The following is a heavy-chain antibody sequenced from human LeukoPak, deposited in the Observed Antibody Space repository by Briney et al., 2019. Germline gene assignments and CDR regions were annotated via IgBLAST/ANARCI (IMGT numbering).Heavy chain of an antibody. CDR3: AKRAYDRSGYLDY. J-gene: IGHJ4*02. CDR1: GFTFSSYV. V-gene: IGHV3-23*01. D-gene: IGHD3-22*01. CDR2: NSDSGGTT. Sequence: GGSLRLSCAASGFTFSSYVMHWVRQAPGKGLEWVSANSDSGGTTYYADSVKGRFTISRDNSKNTLYLQMNSLRAEDTAVYYCAKRAYDRSGYLDYWGQGTLVTVSS.